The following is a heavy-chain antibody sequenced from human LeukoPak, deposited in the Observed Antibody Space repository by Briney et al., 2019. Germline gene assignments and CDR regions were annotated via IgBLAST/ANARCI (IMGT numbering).Heavy chain of an antibody. Sequence: GGSLRLSCAASGHTFSGSAMSWVRQAPGKGLEWVSLISGSGNSTYYADSVKGRFTISRDNSKNTLYLQMNSLRAEDTAVYYCAKVLVLVSANRYYFDYWGQGTLVTVSS. CDR2: ISGSGNST. CDR1: GHTFSGSA. D-gene: IGHD2-15*01. CDR3: AKVLVLVSANRYYFDY. V-gene: IGHV3-23*01. J-gene: IGHJ4*02.